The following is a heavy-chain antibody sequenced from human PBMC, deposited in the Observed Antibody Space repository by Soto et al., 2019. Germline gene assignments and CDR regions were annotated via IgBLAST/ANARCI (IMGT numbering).Heavy chain of an antibody. CDR1: GYTFTTYG. D-gene: IGHD1-26*01. J-gene: IGHJ3*01. CDR2: ISPYNGNT. V-gene: IGHV1-18*01. Sequence: QVQLVQSGAEVRKPGASVKVSCKASGYTFTTYGISWVRQAPGQGLEWMGWISPYNGNTNYAQKLQGRVTMTTDTSTSTAYMELRSMRSGDTTVDYSAGCWCYYEDVIHCGLTYWGQGTMVTVSS. CDR3: AGCWCYYEDVIHCGLTY.